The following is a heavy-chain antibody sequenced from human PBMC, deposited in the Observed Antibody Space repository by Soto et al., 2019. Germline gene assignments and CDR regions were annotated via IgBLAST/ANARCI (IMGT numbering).Heavy chain of an antibody. D-gene: IGHD6-13*01. J-gene: IGHJ6*02. CDR3: ARDQEEAGGMDV. V-gene: IGHV4-31*03. CDR1: GGSISSGGYY. CDR2: IYYSGST. Sequence: QVQLQESGPGLVKPSQTLSLTCTVSGGSISSGGYYWSWICQHPGKGLEWIGYIYYSGSTYYNPSLKSRVTISVDTSKNQFSLKLSSVTAADTAVYYCARDQEEAGGMDVWGQGTTVTVSS.